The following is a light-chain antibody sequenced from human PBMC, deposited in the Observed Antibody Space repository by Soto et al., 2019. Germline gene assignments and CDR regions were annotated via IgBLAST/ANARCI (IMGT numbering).Light chain of an antibody. V-gene: IGKV3-15*01. CDR3: QQYDNWPQT. Sequence: EIVMTQSPATLPVSPGEIATLSCRASQSVSSDLAWYQHKPGHAPRLLIYGASTRATGIPARFSGRGSGTEFTLTISSLQSVDFAVYYCQQYDNWPQTFGQGTKVDIK. J-gene: IGKJ1*01. CDR2: GAS. CDR1: QSVSSD.